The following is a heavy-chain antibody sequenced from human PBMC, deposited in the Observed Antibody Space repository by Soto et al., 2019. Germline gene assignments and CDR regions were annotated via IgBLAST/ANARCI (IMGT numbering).Heavy chain of an antibody. CDR2: ISYDGDHK. V-gene: IGHV3-33*08. D-gene: IGHD2-2*01. CDR1: GFTFRNYG. J-gene: IGHJ6*02. CDR3: AREVFCSSSSCQVRYGMDV. Sequence: GGSLRLSCKPSGFTFRNYGLLWVRQAPGKGLEWVALISYDGDHKYYTDSARGRFTVSRDHSRNTLYLQMNSLRVEDTAVYYCAREVFCSSSSCQVRYGMDVWGQGTTVTVSS.